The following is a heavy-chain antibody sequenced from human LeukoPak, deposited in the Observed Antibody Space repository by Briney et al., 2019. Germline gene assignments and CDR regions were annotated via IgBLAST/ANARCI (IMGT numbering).Heavy chain of an antibody. J-gene: IGHJ4*02. CDR2: IKYDGGEK. CDR3: ARTNLFDY. Sequence: GGSLSLSCVVSGFSLSAFWMSWVRQAPGKGLECVATIKYDGGEKYYVDSVKGRFTISRDNTKNSLFLQMNSLRAEDTATYYCARTNLFDYWGQGALVTVSS. V-gene: IGHV3-7*03. CDR1: GFSLSAFW.